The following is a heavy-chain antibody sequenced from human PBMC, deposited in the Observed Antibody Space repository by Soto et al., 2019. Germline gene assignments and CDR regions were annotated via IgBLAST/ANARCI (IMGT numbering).Heavy chain of an antibody. D-gene: IGHD3-10*01. J-gene: IGHJ4*02. CDR2: INAGNGNT. CDR1: GYTFTSYA. V-gene: IGHV1-3*01. Sequence: QVQLVQSGAEVKKPGASVKVSCKASGYTFTSYAMHWVRQAPGQRLEWMGWINAGNGNTKYSQKFQGRVTITRDTAASAAYLELSSLRSEATAVYYCARVGHYYGSGTTYDYWCQGTLVTVSS. CDR3: ARVGHYYGSGTTYDY.